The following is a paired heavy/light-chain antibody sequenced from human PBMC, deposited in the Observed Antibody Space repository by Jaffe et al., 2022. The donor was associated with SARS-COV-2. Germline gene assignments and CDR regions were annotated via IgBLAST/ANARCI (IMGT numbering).Light chain of an antibody. Sequence: EIVMTQSPATLSLSPGDRATLSCRASQSVSYNLAWYQQKPGQAPRLLIFGASTRATGIPARFSGSGSGTEFTLTISSLQSEDFAVYYCQQCHNWPYTFGQGTNLEIK. J-gene: IGKJ2*01. V-gene: IGKV3-15*01. CDR3: QQCHNWPYT. CDR2: GAS. CDR1: QSVSYN.
Heavy chain of an antibody. CDR1: GFSFDNYW. CDR3: AKGYCISTNCYDDYFDP. D-gene: IGHD2-2*01. Sequence: EVQLVESGGGLVQPGGSLRLSCAASGFSFDNYWMHWVRQGPGEGLVWVARIDSGGSTTNYADSVKGRFTISRDNRKNTLYLQMNSLRAEDTAVYYCAKGYCISTNCYDDYFDPWGQGTLVTVSS. CDR2: IDSGGSTT. V-gene: IGHV3-74*01. J-gene: IGHJ5*02.